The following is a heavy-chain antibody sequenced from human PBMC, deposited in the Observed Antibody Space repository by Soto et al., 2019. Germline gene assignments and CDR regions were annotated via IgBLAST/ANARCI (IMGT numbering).Heavy chain of an antibody. J-gene: IGHJ3*02. Sequence: SETLSLTCAVSGGSISSGGYSWSWIRQPPGKGLEWIGYIYHSGSTYYNPSLKSRVTISVDRSKNQFSLKLSSVTAADTAVYYCARGGVYYYDSSGYYPDAFDIWGQGTMVTVSS. D-gene: IGHD3-22*01. CDR1: GGSISSGGYS. V-gene: IGHV4-30-2*01. CDR2: IYHSGST. CDR3: ARGGVYYYDSSGYYPDAFDI.